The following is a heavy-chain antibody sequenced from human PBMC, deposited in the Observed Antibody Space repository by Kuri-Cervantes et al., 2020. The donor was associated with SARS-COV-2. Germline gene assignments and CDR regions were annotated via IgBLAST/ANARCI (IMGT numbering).Heavy chain of an antibody. Sequence: GGSLRLSCAASGFTFSSYSMNWVRQAPGKGLEWVSFISSSSYIYYADSVKGRFTISRDNAKNPLYLQMNSLRAEDTAVYYCARDRYSSSWYFVSAFDIWGQGTMVTVSS. CDR2: ISSSSYI. CDR3: ARDRYSSSWYFVSAFDI. D-gene: IGHD6-13*01. V-gene: IGHV3-21*01. CDR1: GFTFSSYS. J-gene: IGHJ3*02.